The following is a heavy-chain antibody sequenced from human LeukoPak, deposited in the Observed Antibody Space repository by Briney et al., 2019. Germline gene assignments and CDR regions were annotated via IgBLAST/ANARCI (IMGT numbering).Heavy chain of an antibody. Sequence: PLGVLRLSCAASGFTFSSYWMHWVRQAPGKGLVWVSRINSDGSSTSYADSVKGRFTISRDNAKNTLYLQMDSLRAEDTAVYYCALSSGWYEGIDYWGQGTLVTVSS. CDR2: INSDGSST. CDR3: ALSSGWYEGIDY. CDR1: GFTFSSYW. V-gene: IGHV3-74*01. J-gene: IGHJ4*02. D-gene: IGHD6-19*01.